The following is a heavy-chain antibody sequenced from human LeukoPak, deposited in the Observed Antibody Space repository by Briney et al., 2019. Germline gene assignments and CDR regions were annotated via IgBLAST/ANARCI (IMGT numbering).Heavy chain of an antibody. D-gene: IGHD4-17*01. Sequence: GGSLRLSCAASGFTFSSYGMHWVRQAPGKGLEWVAVIWYDGSNKYYADSVKGRFTISRDNSKNTLYLQMNSLRNEDTAVYYCARGLYGDYVGVDYWGQGTLVTVSS. CDR2: IWYDGSNK. V-gene: IGHV3-33*01. CDR1: GFTFSSYG. CDR3: ARGLYGDYVGVDY. J-gene: IGHJ4*02.